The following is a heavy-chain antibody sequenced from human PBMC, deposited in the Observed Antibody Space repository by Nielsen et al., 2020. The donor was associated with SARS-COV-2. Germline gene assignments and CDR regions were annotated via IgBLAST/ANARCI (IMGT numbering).Heavy chain of an antibody. CDR2: IDSGTTT. J-gene: IGHJ4*02. CDR1: GFTFISYS. D-gene: IGHD6-19*01. CDR3: ANGHSLSGWIGAYFYDF. V-gene: IGHV3-23*05. Sequence: GESLKISCAASGFTFISYSINWVRQAPGKGLEWIATIDSGTTTLYAESVKGRFSVSRDSSNNTVFLLMETLRAEDTAKYYCANGHSLSGWIGAYFYDFWGQGTQVTVSS.